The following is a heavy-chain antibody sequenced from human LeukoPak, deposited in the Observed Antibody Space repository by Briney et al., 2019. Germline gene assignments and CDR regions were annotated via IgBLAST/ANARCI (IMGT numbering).Heavy chain of an antibody. CDR3: ADLGYSD. J-gene: IGHJ4*02. D-gene: IGHD5-18*01. Sequence: GGSLRLSCAASGFTFSNVWMSWVRQVPGKGLEGVATIKDDGSDKYYVDSVKGRFSISRDNAKSSLYLQMNSLRLEDTAMYYCADLGYSDWGQGTLVTVSS. V-gene: IGHV3-7*01. CDR1: GFTFSNVW. CDR2: IKDDGSDK.